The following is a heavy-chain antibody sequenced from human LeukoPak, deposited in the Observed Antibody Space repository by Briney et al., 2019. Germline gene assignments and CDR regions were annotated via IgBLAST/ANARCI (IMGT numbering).Heavy chain of an antibody. Sequence: GSLRLSCVVSGITLSNYGMSWVRQAPGKGLEWVSGISERGSSTNYADSVKGRFIISRDTSKNTVYLQMNSLRVEDTAVYFCAKRGIVIRAVIIIGFHKEAYYFDYWGQGILVTVSS. CDR1: GITLSNYG. J-gene: IGHJ4*02. V-gene: IGHV3-23*01. D-gene: IGHD3-10*01. CDR3: AKRGIVIRAVIIIGFHKEAYYFDY. CDR2: ISERGSST.